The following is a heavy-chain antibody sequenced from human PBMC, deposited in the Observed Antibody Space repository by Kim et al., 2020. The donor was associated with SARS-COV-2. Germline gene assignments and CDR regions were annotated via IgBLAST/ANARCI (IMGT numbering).Heavy chain of an antibody. D-gene: IGHD5-12*01. J-gene: IGHJ4*02. CDR3: AREFEAKWLRSYCFDY. V-gene: IGHV4-31*03. CDR2: IYYSGST. Sequence: SETLSLTCTVSGGSISSGGYYWSWIRQHPGKGLEWIGYIYYSGSTYYNPSLKSRVTISVDTSKNQFSLKLSSVTAADTAVYYCAREFEAKWLRSYCFDYWGQGTLVTVSS. CDR1: GGSISSGGYY.